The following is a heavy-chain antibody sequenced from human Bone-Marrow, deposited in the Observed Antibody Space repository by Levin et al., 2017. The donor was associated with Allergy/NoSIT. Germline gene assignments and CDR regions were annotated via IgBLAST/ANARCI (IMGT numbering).Heavy chain of an antibody. V-gene: IGHV2-5*02. J-gene: IGHJ4*02. CDR3: VHSRVGVLRTSAWPKVYFDY. Sequence: SGPTLVKPTQTLTLTCSFSGFSLITSGMSVGWIRQPPGKALEWLALIFWDDDKRFSPSLRSRLTITKDSSTNQVVLTMTNMDPLDTATYFCVHSRVGVLRTSAWPKVYFDYWGQGTAVTVSS. CDR1: GFSLITSGMS. D-gene: IGHD2-8*02. CDR2: IFWDDDK.